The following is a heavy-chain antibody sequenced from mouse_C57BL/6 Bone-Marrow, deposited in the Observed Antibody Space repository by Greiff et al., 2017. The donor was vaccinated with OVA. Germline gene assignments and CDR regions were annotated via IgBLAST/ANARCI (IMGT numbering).Heavy chain of an antibody. Sequence: VQLQQSGPVLVKPGASVKMSCKASGYTFTDYYMNWVKQSHGKSLEWIGVINPYNGGTSYNQKFKGKATLTVDKSSSTAYMELNSLTSEDSAVYYCARRALYYYGLYAMDYWGQGTSVTVSS. CDR1: GYTFTDYY. D-gene: IGHD1-1*01. V-gene: IGHV1-19*01. CDR2: INPYNGGT. J-gene: IGHJ4*01. CDR3: ARRALYYYGLYAMDY.